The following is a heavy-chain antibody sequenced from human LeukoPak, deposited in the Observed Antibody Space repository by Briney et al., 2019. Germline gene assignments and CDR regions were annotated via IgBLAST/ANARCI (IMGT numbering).Heavy chain of an antibody. Sequence: PGGSLRLSCAASGFTFSSFWMSWVRQAPGNGLEWVANIKQDGSDKNYVDSVKGRFTISRDNAKNSLYLQMNSLRPEDTAVYYCVRIYGDTKDYFDYWGQGTLVTVSP. V-gene: IGHV3-7*01. CDR1: GFTFSSFW. J-gene: IGHJ4*02. D-gene: IGHD4-17*01. CDR2: IKQDGSDK. CDR3: VRIYGDTKDYFDY.